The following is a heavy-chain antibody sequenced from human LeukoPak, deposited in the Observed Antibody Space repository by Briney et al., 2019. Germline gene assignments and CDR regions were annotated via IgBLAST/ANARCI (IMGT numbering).Heavy chain of an antibody. CDR2: IYHSGST. J-gene: IGHJ4*02. D-gene: IGHD6-25*01. CDR3: ARVGYSIGDYFDY. CDR1: GYSISSGYY. V-gene: IGHV4-38-2*02. Sequence: PSETLSLTCTVSGYSISSGYYWGWIRQPPGKGLEWIGSIYHSGSTYYNPSLKSRVTISVDTSKNQFSLKLSSVTAADTAVYYCARVGYSIGDYFDYWGQGTLVTVSS.